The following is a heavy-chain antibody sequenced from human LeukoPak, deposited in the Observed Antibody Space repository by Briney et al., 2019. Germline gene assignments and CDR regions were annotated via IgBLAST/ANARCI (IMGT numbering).Heavy chain of an antibody. CDR1: GFTFSSYA. V-gene: IGHV3-23*01. J-gene: IGHJ4*02. CDR2: ISGSGGNR. D-gene: IGHD4-23*01. Sequence: GGSLRLSCAASGFTFSSYAMSWVRQAPGKGVEWVSAISGSGGNRYYADSVKGRFTISRDNSKNTLYLQMNSLRAEDTAVYYCATEFYGGSDGSLAFDYWGQGTLVTVSS. CDR3: ATEFYGGSDGSLAFDY.